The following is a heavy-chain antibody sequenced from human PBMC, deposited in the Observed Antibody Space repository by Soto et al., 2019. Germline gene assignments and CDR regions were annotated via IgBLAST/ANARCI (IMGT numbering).Heavy chain of an antibody. D-gene: IGHD2-2*03. CDR1: GGTFSSHA. CDR2: IIPIFGTT. Sequence: SVKVSCKASGGTFSSHAISWVRQAPGRGLEWMGGIIPIFGTTNYAQNFRARVTITADESTSTAYMELSSLTSEDTAVYYCGSVGYCSSTNCLFYYYHYSMDVWGQGTTVTVSS. CDR3: GSVGYCSSTNCLFYYYHYSMDV. J-gene: IGHJ6*02. V-gene: IGHV1-69*13.